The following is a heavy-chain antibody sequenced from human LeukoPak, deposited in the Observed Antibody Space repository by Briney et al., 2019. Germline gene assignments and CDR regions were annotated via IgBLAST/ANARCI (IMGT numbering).Heavy chain of an antibody. Sequence: GGSLRLSCAASGFTFSSYAMSWVRQAPGKGLEWVSRINSDGSSTSYADSVKGRFTISRDNAKNTLYPQMNSLRAEDTAVYYCARGYGSSRGWYWGQGTLVTVSS. V-gene: IGHV3-74*01. CDR1: GFTFSSYA. CDR3: ARGYGSSRGWY. CDR2: INSDGSST. J-gene: IGHJ4*02. D-gene: IGHD6-6*01.